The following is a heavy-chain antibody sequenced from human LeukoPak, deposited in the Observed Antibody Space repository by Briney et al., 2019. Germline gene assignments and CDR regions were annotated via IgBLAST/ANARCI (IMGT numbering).Heavy chain of an antibody. Sequence: ASVKVSCKSSGYTFATYYIQWVRQATGQALEWGGIINPSGGSTTYAQNFQGRVTMTRDTSTSTVYMELSSLRSEDTAVYYCARGDSGWPPRGVYWGQGTLVTVSS. CDR3: ARGDSGWPPRGVY. J-gene: IGHJ4*02. CDR1: GYTFATYY. D-gene: IGHD6-19*01. CDR2: INPSGGST. V-gene: IGHV1-46*01.